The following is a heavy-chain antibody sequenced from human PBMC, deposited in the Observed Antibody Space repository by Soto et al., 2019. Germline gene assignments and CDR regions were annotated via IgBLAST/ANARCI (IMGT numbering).Heavy chain of an antibody. CDR3: ARTPYSSSWYGY. J-gene: IGHJ4*02. CDR2: INHSGST. D-gene: IGHD6-13*01. CDR1: GGSVSSGSYY. V-gene: IGHV4-61*01. Sequence: SETLSLTCTVSGGSVSSGSYYWSWIRQPPGKGLEWIGEINHSGSTNYNPSLKSRVTISVDTSKNQFSLKLSSVTAADTAVYYCARTPYSSSWYGYWGQGTLVTVSS.